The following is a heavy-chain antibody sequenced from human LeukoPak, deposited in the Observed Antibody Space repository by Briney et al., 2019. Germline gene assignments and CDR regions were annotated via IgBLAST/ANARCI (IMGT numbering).Heavy chain of an antibody. D-gene: IGHD6-19*01. V-gene: IGHV3-7*01. CDR1: GFTFSSYW. CDR2: IKQDGSEK. CDR3: ARDRLAVADIYYMDV. Sequence: GGSLRLSCAASGFTFSSYWMSWVRQAPGKGLEWVANIKQDGSEKYHVDSVKGRFTISRDNAKNSLYLQMNSLRAEDTAVYYCARDRLAVADIYYMDVWGKGTTVTVSS. J-gene: IGHJ6*03.